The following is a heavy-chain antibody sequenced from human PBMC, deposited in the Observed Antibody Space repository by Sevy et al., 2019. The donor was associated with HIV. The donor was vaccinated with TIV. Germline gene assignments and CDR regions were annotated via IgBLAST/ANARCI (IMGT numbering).Heavy chain of an antibody. D-gene: IGHD4-17*01. J-gene: IGHJ4*02. V-gene: IGHV3-21*01. CDR2: ISSSGSYM. CDR1: GFTFSSYS. CDR3: ARGDMTTVTKFDF. Sequence: GGSLRLSCAASGFTFSSYSMNWVRQAPGKGLEWVSSISSSGSYMYYADSVKGRFTISRDNAENSLYLQMNRLRAEDTAVYYCARGDMTTVTKFDFWGQGTLVTVSS.